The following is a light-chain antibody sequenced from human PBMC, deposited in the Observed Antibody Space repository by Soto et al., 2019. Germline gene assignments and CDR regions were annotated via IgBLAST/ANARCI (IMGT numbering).Light chain of an antibody. CDR3: QQYNNWPLG. Sequence: EIVMTQSPATLSVSPGERATLSCRASHSVNSDLDWYQQKPGQAPRLLIHDASTRATGSPVRFSASGSGTEFTLTISSLQSEDFAIYYCQQYNNWPLGFGGGTKVEIK. CDR2: DAS. CDR1: HSVNSD. V-gene: IGKV3-15*01. J-gene: IGKJ4*01.